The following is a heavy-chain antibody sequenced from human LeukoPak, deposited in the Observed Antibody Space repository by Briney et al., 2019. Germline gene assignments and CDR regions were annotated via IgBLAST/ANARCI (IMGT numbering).Heavy chain of an antibody. V-gene: IGHV4-39*07. CDR1: GGSISSGSYY. J-gene: IGHJ1*01. CDR3: ARGRQWLVRKYFQH. CDR2: IYHSGST. D-gene: IGHD6-19*01. Sequence: SETLSLTCTVSGGSISSGSYYWGWIRQPPGKGLEWIGEIYHSGSTNYNPSLKSRVTISVDTSKNQFSLKLSSVTAADTAVYYCARGRQWLVRKYFQHWGQGTLVAVSS.